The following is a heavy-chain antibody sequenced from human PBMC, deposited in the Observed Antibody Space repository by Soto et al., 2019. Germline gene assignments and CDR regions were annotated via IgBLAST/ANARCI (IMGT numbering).Heavy chain of an antibody. CDR1: GGTFSSYA. J-gene: IGHJ3*02. D-gene: IGHD3-22*01. V-gene: IGHV1-69*13. Sequence: GASVKVSCKASGGTFSSYAISWVRQAPGQGLEWMGGIIPIFGTANYAQKFQGRVTITADESTSTAYMELSSLRSEDTAVYYCAREQYYYDSSDAFDISGQGTMVTVSS. CDR2: IIPIFGTA. CDR3: AREQYYYDSSDAFDI.